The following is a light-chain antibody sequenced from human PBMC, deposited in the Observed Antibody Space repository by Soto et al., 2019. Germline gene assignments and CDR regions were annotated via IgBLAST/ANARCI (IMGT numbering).Light chain of an antibody. CDR2: DAS. CDR1: QTVNSY. J-gene: IGKJ4*01. CDR3: QQRSNWPLT. V-gene: IGKV3-11*01. Sequence: EIVLTQSPGTLSLSPGERATLSCRASQTVNSYLAWYHQRPGQPLRLLIYDASNRATGVPARFSGSGSGTDFTLTISSLEPEDFALYYCQQRSNWPLTFGGGTKVEIK.